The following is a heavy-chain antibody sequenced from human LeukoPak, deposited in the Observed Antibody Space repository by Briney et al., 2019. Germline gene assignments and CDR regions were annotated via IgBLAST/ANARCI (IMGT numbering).Heavy chain of an antibody. CDR2: IYHSGST. J-gene: IGHJ4*02. Sequence: PSETLSLTCTVSRYDINSVYYWGWIRQPPGRGLEWIGSIYHSGSTYYNASLKSRVTISMDTSRNKFSLNLNSVTAADTAVYYCARAGGYYGSGSFLDYWGQGLLVTVSS. CDR3: ARAGGYYGSGSFLDY. V-gene: IGHV4-38-2*02. D-gene: IGHD3-10*01. CDR1: RYDINSVYY.